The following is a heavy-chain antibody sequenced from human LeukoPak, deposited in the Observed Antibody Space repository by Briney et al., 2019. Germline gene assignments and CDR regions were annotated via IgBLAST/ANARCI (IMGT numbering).Heavy chain of an antibody. CDR1: GYTFTGYY. CDR2: INPSGGST. CDR3: ARTPAVTPTKRYFDY. J-gene: IGHJ4*02. D-gene: IGHD4-17*01. V-gene: IGHV1-46*01. Sequence: ASVRVSCKASGYTFTGYYMHWVRQAPGQGLEWMGIINPSGGSTSYAQRFVGGVNMTRDTSTSTVYLGLTSLSSEDTAVYYCARTPAVTPTKRYFDYWGQGTLVTVAS.